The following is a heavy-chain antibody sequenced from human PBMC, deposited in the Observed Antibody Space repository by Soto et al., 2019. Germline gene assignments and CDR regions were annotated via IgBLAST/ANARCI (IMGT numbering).Heavy chain of an antibody. V-gene: IGHV4-61*01. J-gene: IGHJ4*02. CDR3: ARGGGSYYIVS. D-gene: IGHD1-26*01. CDR2: IYHSGTT. Sequence: QLQLQESGPGLVKPSETLSLTCTVSGGSVSSGSYSWSWMRQPPGKRLEWIGYIYHSGTTNYNPSLKSRVTISLDTSKNQFSLKLSSVTAADTAVYYCARGGGSYYIVSSGQGTLVTVSS. CDR1: GGSVSSGSYS.